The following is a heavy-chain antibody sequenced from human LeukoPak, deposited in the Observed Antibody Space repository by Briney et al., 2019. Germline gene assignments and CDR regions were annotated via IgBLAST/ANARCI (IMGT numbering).Heavy chain of an antibody. CDR3: ARGLAAAGTDYFDY. Sequence: SETLSLTCTVSGGSISSGGYYWSWIHQHPGKGLEWIGYIYYSGSTYYNPSLKSRVTISVDTSKNQFSLKLSSVTAADTAVYYCARGLAAAGTDYFDYWGQGTLVTVSS. V-gene: IGHV4-31*03. D-gene: IGHD6-13*01. CDR1: GGSISSGGYY. CDR2: IYYSGST. J-gene: IGHJ4*02.